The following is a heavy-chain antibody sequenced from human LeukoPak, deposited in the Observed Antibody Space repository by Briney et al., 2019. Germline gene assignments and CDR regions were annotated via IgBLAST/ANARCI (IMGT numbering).Heavy chain of an antibody. CDR1: AFTFSRYG. D-gene: IGHD1-14*01. J-gene: IGHJ6*03. Sequence: GGSLRLSCAASAFTFSRYGMHWVRQAPGKGLEWVAFIRYDGSNKYYADSVNGRFVISRDDSKNTLYLYMNSLRAEDTAVYYCAKDVKAGSWGDYYYYYMDVWGKGTTVTISS. V-gene: IGHV3-30*02. CDR2: IRYDGSNK. CDR3: AKDVKAGSWGDYYYYYMDV.